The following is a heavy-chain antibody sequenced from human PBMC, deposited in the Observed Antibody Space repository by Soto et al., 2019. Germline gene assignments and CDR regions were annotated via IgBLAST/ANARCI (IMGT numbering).Heavy chain of an antibody. V-gene: IGHV1-18*01. CDR2: ISAYNGNT. CDR3: ASGYSGYDSGYYFDY. Sequence: ASVKVSCKASGYTFTSYGTSWVRQAPGQGLEWMGWISAYNGNTNYAQKLQGRVTMTTDTSTSTAYMELRSLRSDDTAVYYCASGYSGYDSGYYFDYWGQGTLVTVSS. CDR1: GYTFTSYG. D-gene: IGHD5-12*01. J-gene: IGHJ4*02.